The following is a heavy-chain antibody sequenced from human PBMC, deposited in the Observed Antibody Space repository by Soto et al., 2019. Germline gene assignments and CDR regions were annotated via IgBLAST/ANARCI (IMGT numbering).Heavy chain of an antibody. CDR2: IYYSGST. V-gene: IGHV4-31*03. D-gene: IGHD4-17*01. Sequence: QVQLQESGPGLVKPSQTLSLTCTVSGGSISSGGYYWSWIRQHPGKGLEWIGYIYYSGSTHYNPSLXSXXTISVDTSKNQFSLELSSVTAADTAVYYCARALTTVTLFDPWGQGTLVTVSS. CDR1: GGSISSGGYY. CDR3: ARALTTVTLFDP. J-gene: IGHJ5*02.